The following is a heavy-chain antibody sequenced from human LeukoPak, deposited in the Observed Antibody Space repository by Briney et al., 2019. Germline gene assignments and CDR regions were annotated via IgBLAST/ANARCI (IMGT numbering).Heavy chain of an antibody. Sequence: SETLSLTCAVSGASISSSNWWSWVRQPPGRGLEWIGEIYHNGGTNYTPSLKSRVTTSIDRSKNQFSLKLSSVTAADTAVYYCALIPRGIAVPGTDLWGQGTLVTVSS. CDR3: ALIPRGIAVPGTDL. J-gene: IGHJ5*02. D-gene: IGHD6-19*01. CDR1: GASISSSNW. V-gene: IGHV4-4*02. CDR2: IYHNGGT.